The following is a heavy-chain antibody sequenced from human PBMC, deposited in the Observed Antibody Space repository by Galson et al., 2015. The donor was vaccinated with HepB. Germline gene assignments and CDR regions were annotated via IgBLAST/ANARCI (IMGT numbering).Heavy chain of an antibody. CDR1: GYTFTSYG. Sequence: SVKVSCKASGYTFTSYGISWVRQAPGQGLEWMGWISAYNGNTNYAQKLQGRVTMTTDTSTSTAYMELRSLRSDDTAVYYCAREGDLVRRSSHPWGSRDDAYYYYYGMDVWGQGTTVTVSS. CDR2: ISAYNGNT. D-gene: IGHD2-21*01. V-gene: IGHV1-18*04. CDR3: AREGDLVRRSSHPWGSRDDAYYYYYGMDV. J-gene: IGHJ6*02.